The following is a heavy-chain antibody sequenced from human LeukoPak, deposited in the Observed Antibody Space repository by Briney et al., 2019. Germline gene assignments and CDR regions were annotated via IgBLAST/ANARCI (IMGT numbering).Heavy chain of an antibody. CDR2: INPSGGGT. V-gene: IGHV1-46*02. Sequence: ASVKVSCKASGYTFNNYYMYWVRQAPGQGLEWMGMINPSGGGTSYAQKFQGRVTMTRDTSTRTVYMEVSSLKPEDTAVYYCARVDYYGMDVWGQGTTVTVSS. CDR1: GYTFNNYY. J-gene: IGHJ6*02. CDR3: ARVDYYGMDV.